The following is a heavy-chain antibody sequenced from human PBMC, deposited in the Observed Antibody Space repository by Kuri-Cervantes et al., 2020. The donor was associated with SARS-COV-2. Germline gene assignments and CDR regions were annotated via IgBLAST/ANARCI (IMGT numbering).Heavy chain of an antibody. J-gene: IGHJ6*02. CDR2: INPNSGGT. D-gene: IGHD5-18*01. V-gene: IGHV1-2*02. Sequence: ASVKVSCKAPGYTFTGYYMHWVRQAPGQGLEWMGWINPNSGGTNYAQKFQGRVTMTRDTSISTAYMELSRLRSDDTAVYYCAMSRDTPVYYYGMDVWGQGTTVTVSS. CDR3: AMSRDTPVYYYGMDV. CDR1: GYTFTGYY.